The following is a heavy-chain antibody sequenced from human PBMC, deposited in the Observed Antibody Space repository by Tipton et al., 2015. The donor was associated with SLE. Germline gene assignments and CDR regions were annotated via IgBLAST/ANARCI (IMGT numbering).Heavy chain of an antibody. CDR3: ARDGLEGGFDY. CDR2: INDSGRA. D-gene: IGHD1-26*01. V-gene: IGHV4-34*01. J-gene: IGHJ4*02. CDR1: DGSFSGYY. Sequence: KPSETLSLTCAVYDGSFSGYYWSWIRQPPGKGLEWIGEINDSGRANYNPSLKSRVTMSVDTPEKQFSLKLSSVTAADTAVYYCARDGLEGGFDYWGQGTLVTVSS.